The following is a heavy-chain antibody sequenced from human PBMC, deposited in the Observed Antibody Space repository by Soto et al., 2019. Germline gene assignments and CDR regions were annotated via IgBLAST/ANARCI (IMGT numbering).Heavy chain of an antibody. CDR2: INYEGYS. Sequence: QVQLQESGPGLVKPSETLSLTCTVSGGSITNYYCSWFRQPPGKGLEWFGYINYEGYSAYNLSPKRRVNPSMDASKTQFSLMLESVTATATAVYYCARHGFGPLHGLVDVWGPGTTVIVSS. D-gene: IGHD3-10*01. CDR1: GGSITNYY. CDR3: ARHGFGPLHGLVDV. V-gene: IGHV4-59*08. J-gene: IGHJ6*02.